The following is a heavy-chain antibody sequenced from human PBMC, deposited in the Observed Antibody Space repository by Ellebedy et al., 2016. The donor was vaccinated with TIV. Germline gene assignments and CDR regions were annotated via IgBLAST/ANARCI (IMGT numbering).Heavy chain of an antibody. CDR3: ARGKSGTYIHHAFDY. V-gene: IGHV3-23*01. CDR1: GFTFSSYA. Sequence: PGGSLRLSCAASGFTFSSYAMSWVRQAPGKGLEWVSTISSTGSRTYYADSVEGRFIISRDNSKKTLYLQMNSLRAEDTAIYYCARGKSGTYIHHAFDYWGQGTLVTVSS. CDR2: ISSTGSRT. D-gene: IGHD1-14*01. J-gene: IGHJ4*02.